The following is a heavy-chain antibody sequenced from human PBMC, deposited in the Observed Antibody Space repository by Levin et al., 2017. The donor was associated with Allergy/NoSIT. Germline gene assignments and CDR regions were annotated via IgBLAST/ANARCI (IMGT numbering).Heavy chain of an antibody. V-gene: IGHV4-34*01. D-gene: IGHD1-14*01. J-gene: IGHJ4*02. CDR2: INHSGST. Sequence: PSETLSLTCAVYGGSFSDYYWRWIRQPPGKGLEWIGEINHSGSTNYNPSLKSRVTISVDTSKSEFSLKLRSVTAADTAVYYCASRNHMVAKIDYWGQGTLVTVSS. CDR1: GGSFSDYY. CDR3: ASRNHMVAKIDY.